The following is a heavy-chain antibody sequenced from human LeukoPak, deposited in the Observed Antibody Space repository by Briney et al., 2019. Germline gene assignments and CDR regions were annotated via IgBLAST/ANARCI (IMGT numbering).Heavy chain of an antibody. D-gene: IGHD2-2*01. CDR3: ARKWLGYCSSTSCYPDY. CDR1: GGSISSGGYY. CDR2: IYHSGST. J-gene: IGHJ4*02. V-gene: IGHV4-30-2*01. Sequence: PSQTLSLTCTVSGGSISSGGYYWSWIRQPPGKGLEWIGYIYHSGSTYYNPPLKSRVTISVDRSKNQFSLKLSSVTAADTAVYYCARKWLGYCSSTSCYPDYWGQGTLVTVSS.